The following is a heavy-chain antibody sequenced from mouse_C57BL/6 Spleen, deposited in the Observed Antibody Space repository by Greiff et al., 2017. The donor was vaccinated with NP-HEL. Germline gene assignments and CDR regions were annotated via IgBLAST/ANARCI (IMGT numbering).Heavy chain of an antibody. J-gene: IGHJ4*01. CDR1: GYTITSYW. Sequence: QVQLQQSGAELAKPGASLKLSCKASGYTITSYWMNWVKQRPGQGLEWIGYINPSGGYTNYNQKFKCQATLTADKSTSTSYMQVSSLTTEDSAVYYCARGDDGGYALDYWGQGTTVTVSS. D-gene: IGHD2-2*01. V-gene: IGHV1-7*01. CDR2: INPSGGYT. CDR3: ARGDDGGYALDY.